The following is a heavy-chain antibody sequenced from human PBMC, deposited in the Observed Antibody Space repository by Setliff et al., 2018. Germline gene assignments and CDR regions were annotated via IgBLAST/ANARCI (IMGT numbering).Heavy chain of an antibody. J-gene: IGHJ4*02. CDR3: ARVSEQYLAFDY. V-gene: IGHV1-2*02. D-gene: IGHD4-4*01. CDR2: INPGSGAT. CDR1: GYTFTAYY. Sequence: ASVKVSCKASGYTFTAYYMHWVRQAPGQGLEWMGWINPGSGATNLAQRFQGRVTMTWDTSITTAYMDLGRLMSHDTAVYFCARVSEQYLAFDYWGQGTLVTVS.